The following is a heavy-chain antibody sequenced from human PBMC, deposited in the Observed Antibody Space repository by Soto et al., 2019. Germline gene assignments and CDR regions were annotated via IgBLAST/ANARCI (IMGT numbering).Heavy chain of an antibody. Sequence: QVQLQESGPGLVKPSETLSLTCTVSGGSISSYYWSWIRQPPGKGLEWIGYIYYSGSTNYNPSLKSRVTISVDTSKXQFSLKLSSVTAADTAVYYCARESGRGSYYYGMDVWGQGTTVTVSS. V-gene: IGHV4-59*01. CDR2: IYYSGST. J-gene: IGHJ6*02. CDR3: ARESGRGSYYYGMDV. D-gene: IGHD3-10*01. CDR1: GGSISSYY.